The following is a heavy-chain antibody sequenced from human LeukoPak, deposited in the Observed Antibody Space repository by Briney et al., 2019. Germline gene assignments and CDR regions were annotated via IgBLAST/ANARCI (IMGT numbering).Heavy chain of an antibody. Sequence: GGSLRLSCVASGFTFSSYGMSWVRQAPGKGLEWVSGISDSGGSTYYADSVKGRFTISRDNSKNTLYLQMNSLRAEDTAVYYCAKDLLISYSAALVPSGGFDYWGQGTLVTVSS. D-gene: IGHD5-18*01. CDR1: GFTFSSYG. V-gene: IGHV3-23*01. CDR2: ISDSGGST. J-gene: IGHJ4*02. CDR3: AKDLLISYSAALVPSGGFDY.